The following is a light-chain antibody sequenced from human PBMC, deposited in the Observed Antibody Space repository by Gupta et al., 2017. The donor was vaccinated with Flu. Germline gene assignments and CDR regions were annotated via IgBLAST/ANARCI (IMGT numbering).Light chain of an antibody. J-gene: IGKJ2*04. CDR1: QSIVYSDGNTY. CDR3: RKGKHPWS. V-gene: IGKV2-30*01. CDR2: EVS. Sequence: PVSLGQPAYSSCRSSQSIVYSDGNTYLNWFQQRPGQSPRRLIYEVSTRDSGVPDRFSGSGSGTDFTLTSIRGEDEDVGVYYCRKGKHPWSFGQGTKLEIK.